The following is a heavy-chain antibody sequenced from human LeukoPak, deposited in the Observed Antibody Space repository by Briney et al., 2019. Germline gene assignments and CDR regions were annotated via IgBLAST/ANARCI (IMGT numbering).Heavy chain of an antibody. D-gene: IGHD3-10*01. Sequence: GGSLRLSCAASGFTFSSYAMSWVRQAPGKGLECVSAISGSGGSIYYAYSVKGGFTSSRNNSKNTLYLQMNSLRAEDTAVYYCAKDSGEFDYWGQGTLVTVSS. V-gene: IGHV3-23*01. J-gene: IGHJ4*02. CDR2: ISGSGGSI. CDR1: GFTFSSYA. CDR3: AKDSGEFDY.